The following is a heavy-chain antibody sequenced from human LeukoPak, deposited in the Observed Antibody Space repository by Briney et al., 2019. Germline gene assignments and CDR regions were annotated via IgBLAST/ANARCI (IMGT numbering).Heavy chain of an antibody. CDR2: ISAYNGNT. CDR1: GYTFTSYG. CDR3: ARGHSSGWYPAAEYFQH. J-gene: IGHJ1*01. Sequence: GASVKVSCKASGYTFTSYGISWVRQAPGQGLEWMGWISAYNGNTNYAQKLQGRVTMTTDTSTSTAYMELRSLRSDDTAVYYCARGHSSGWYPAAEYFQHWGQGTLVTVSS. V-gene: IGHV1-18*01. D-gene: IGHD6-19*01.